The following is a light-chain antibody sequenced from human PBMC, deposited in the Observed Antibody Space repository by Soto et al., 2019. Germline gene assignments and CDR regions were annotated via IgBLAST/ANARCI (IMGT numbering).Light chain of an antibody. Sequence: DIQITQSPSFVSASLGCRVTIACRASQGISTWVVWYQQKPGAAPKLLIHSSSNLQSGVPSRFSGSGSGTDFTLTISSLQPEDFATYYCQQSHSRPITFGQGTRLEI. CDR1: QGISTW. CDR3: QQSHSRPIT. V-gene: IGKV1-12*01. J-gene: IGKJ5*01. CDR2: SSS.